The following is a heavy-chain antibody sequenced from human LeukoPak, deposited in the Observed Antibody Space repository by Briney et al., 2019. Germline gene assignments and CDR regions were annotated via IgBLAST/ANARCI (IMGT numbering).Heavy chain of an antibody. V-gene: IGHV3-33*01. CDR2: IWYDGSNK. Sequence: PGRSLRLSCAASGFTFSSYGMHWVRQAPGKGLEWVAVIWYDGSNKYYADSVKGRFTISRDNSKNTLYLQMNSLRAEDTAVYCCARDKGGTMVRGVILDYWGQGTLVTVSS. CDR1: GFTFSSYG. J-gene: IGHJ4*02. D-gene: IGHD3-10*01. CDR3: ARDKGGTMVRGVILDY.